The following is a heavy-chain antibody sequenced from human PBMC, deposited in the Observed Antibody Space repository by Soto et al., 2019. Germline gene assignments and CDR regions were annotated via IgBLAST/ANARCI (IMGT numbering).Heavy chain of an antibody. D-gene: IGHD3-10*01. J-gene: IGHJ5*02. CDR3: ARGRFVVRGANNWFDP. V-gene: IGHV1-18*04. CDR2: ISAYNGNT. CDR1: GYTFTSYG. Sequence: ASVKVSCKASGYTFTSYGISWVRQAPGQGLEWMGWISAYNGNTNYAQKLKGRVTMTTDKSTSTAYMELRILRSDDTAVYYCARGRFVVRGANNWFDPLGQRTLLALSS.